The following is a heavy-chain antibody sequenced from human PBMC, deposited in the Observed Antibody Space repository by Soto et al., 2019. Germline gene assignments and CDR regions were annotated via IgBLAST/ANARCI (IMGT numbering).Heavy chain of an antibody. D-gene: IGHD3-3*01. CDR2: ISGHNGKT. Sequence: GGSGKVSFKACGYPFTSYGISLVRQAPGQGLEWMGWISGHNGKTNSAQKFQDRVTMTTDTSTGTAYMELRRLGSDDTAVYYCARDKTIYDFWSGYFLLDNWGQGTMVTVSS. CDR3: ARDKTIYDFWSGYFLLDN. CDR1: GYPFTSYG. J-gene: IGHJ4*02. V-gene: IGHV1-18*04.